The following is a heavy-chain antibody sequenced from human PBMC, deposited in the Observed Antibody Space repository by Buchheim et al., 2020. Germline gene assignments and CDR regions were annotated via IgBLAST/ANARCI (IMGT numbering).Heavy chain of an antibody. J-gene: IGHJ6*02. V-gene: IGHV3-23*04. Sequence: VQLVESGGGLVQPGGSLRLSCAASGFTFSSYALSWVRQAPGKGLEWVSAISGSGGSTYYADSVKGRFTISRDNSKNTLYLRMNSMRAEDTAVYYCAKERIASDSKKAGGGMDVRGQGTT. CDR1: GFTFSSYA. D-gene: IGHD4-11*01. CDR2: ISGSGGST. CDR3: AKERIASDSKKAGGGMDV.